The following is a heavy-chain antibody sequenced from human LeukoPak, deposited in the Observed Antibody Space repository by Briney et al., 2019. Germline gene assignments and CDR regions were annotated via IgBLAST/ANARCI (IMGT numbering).Heavy chain of an antibody. D-gene: IGHD3-3*01. J-gene: IGHJ4*02. CDR1: GGSISSGSYY. V-gene: IGHV4-61*02. CDR2: IYTSGST. CDR3: ARVTTIFGVVADNFDY. Sequence: SETLSLNCTVSGGSISSGSYYWRWIRQPAGKGLEWIGRIYTSGSTNYNPSLKSRVTISVDTSKNQFSLKLSSVTAADTAVYYCARVTTIFGVVADNFDYWGQGTLVTVSS.